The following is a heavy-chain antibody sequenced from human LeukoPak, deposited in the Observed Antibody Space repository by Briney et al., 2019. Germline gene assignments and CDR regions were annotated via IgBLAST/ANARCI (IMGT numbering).Heavy chain of an antibody. CDR3: ARDLGGYSYGP. CDR1: GFTFSRYW. D-gene: IGHD5-18*01. V-gene: IGHV3-74*01. J-gene: IGHJ5*02. CDR2: INTDGSTT. Sequence: GGSLRLSCAASGFTFSRYWMHWVRQAPGKGQVWVSRINTDGSTTSYADSVKGRFTISRDNAKNTLYLQMNSLRAEDTAVYYCARDLGGYSYGPWGQGTLVTVSS.